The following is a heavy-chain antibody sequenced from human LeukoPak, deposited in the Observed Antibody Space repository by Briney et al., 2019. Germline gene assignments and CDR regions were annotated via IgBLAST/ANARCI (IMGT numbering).Heavy chain of an antibody. CDR1: GGSFSGYY. CDR2: INHSGST. Sequence: SETLSLTCAVYGGSFSGYYWSWIRRPPGKGLEWIGEINHSGSTNYNPSLKSRVTISVDTSKNQFSLKLSSVTAADTAVYYCARGGNRYHYDSSGYYSHWGQGTLVTVSS. CDR3: ARGGNRYHYDSSGYYSH. V-gene: IGHV4-34*01. D-gene: IGHD3-22*01. J-gene: IGHJ4*02.